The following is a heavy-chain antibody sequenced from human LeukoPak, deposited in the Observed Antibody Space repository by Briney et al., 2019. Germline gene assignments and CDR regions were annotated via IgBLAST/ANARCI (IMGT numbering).Heavy chain of an antibody. CDR3: ARAYDSSWHNFDY. J-gene: IGHJ4*02. D-gene: IGHD6-13*01. CDR1: GFTLSSFT. CDR2: ISYDESQK. Sequence: GRSLRLSCAASGFTLSSFTMHWVRHNPGKGLEWVAVISYDESQKWYADSVEGRFTISRDISKNTLFLEMDSLRGEDTAVYYCARAYDSSWHNFDYWGQGSLVTVSS. V-gene: IGHV3-30-3*01.